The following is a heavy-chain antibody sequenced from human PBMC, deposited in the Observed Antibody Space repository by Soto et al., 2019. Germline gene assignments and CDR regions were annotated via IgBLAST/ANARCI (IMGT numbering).Heavy chain of an antibody. Sequence: SVKVSCKASGGTFSSYAISWVRQAPGQGLEWMGGIIPIFGTANYAQKFQGRVTITADESTSTAYMELSSLRSEDTAVYYCARRNGYSYGSLDYWGQGTLVTVSS. CDR1: GGTFSSYA. J-gene: IGHJ4*02. CDR2: IIPIFGTA. V-gene: IGHV1-69*13. D-gene: IGHD5-18*01. CDR3: ARRNGYSYGSLDY.